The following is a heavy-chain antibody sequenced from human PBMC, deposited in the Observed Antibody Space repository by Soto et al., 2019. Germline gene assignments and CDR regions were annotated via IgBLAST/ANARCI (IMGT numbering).Heavy chain of an antibody. CDR2: ISGSGGST. CDR3: AKSGLKIAVAGLDY. Sequence: PGGSLRLSCAASGFTFSSYAMSWVRQAPGKGLEWVSAISGSGGSTYYADSVKGRFTISRDNSKNTPYLQMNSLRAEDTAVYYCAKSGLKIAVAGLDYWGQGTLVTVSS. V-gene: IGHV3-23*01. D-gene: IGHD6-19*01. J-gene: IGHJ4*02. CDR1: GFTFSSYA.